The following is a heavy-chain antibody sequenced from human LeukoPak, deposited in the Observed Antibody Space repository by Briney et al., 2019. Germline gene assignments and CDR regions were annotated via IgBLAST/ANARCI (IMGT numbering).Heavy chain of an antibody. J-gene: IGHJ4*02. Sequence: PGGSLRLSCAASGFTFSSYGMHWVRQAPGKGLEWVAIIWYDGSNKYYADSVKGRFTISRDNSKNTLYLQMNSLRAEDTAVYYCARDPASWTYYDSSGYYDYWGQGTLVTVSS. D-gene: IGHD3-22*01. CDR1: GFTFSSYG. CDR3: ARDPASWTYYDSSGYYDY. CDR2: IWYDGSNK. V-gene: IGHV3-33*08.